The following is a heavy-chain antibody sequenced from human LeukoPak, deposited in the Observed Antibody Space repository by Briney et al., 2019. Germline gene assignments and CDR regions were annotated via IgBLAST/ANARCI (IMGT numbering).Heavy chain of an antibody. CDR3: ARDYFVVGATTYFDY. V-gene: IGHV3-74*01. Sequence: GGSLRLSCAASGFTFSSYWMHWVRQAPGKGLVWVSRINSDGSSTSYADSVKGRFTISRDNAKNSLYLQMNSLRAEDTAVYYCARDYFVVGATTYFDYWGQGTLVTVSS. CDR1: GFTFSSYW. CDR2: INSDGSST. D-gene: IGHD1-26*01. J-gene: IGHJ4*02.